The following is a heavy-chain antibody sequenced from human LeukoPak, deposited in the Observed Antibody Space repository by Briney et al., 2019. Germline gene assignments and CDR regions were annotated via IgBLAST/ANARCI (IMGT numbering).Heavy chain of an antibody. V-gene: IGHV4-59*01. D-gene: IGHD7-27*01. Sequence: ETLSLTCTVSGGSITSYYWSWIRQPPGKGLELIGYIYYSQSTNYNPSLRSRVAISVDTSKKQFSLKLSSVTAADTAVYYCATYLPSAWGAFDIWGQGTMVTVSS. J-gene: IGHJ3*02. CDR3: ATYLPSAWGAFDI. CDR2: IYYSQST. CDR1: GGSITSYY.